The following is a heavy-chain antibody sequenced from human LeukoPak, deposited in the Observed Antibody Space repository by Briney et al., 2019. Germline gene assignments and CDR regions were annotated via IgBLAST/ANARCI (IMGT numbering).Heavy chain of an antibody. Sequence: PSETLSLTCAVSGGSMRDYYWSWIRQPPGKGLEWIGNIYYSGSTYYNPSLKSRVTISVDTSKNQFSLKVRSVTAADTAVYYCARGFGYYDVLTAFWGQGTLVTVSS. CDR3: ARGFGYYDVLTAF. CDR2: IYYSGST. J-gene: IGHJ4*02. D-gene: IGHD3-9*01. CDR1: GGSMRDYY. V-gene: IGHV4-59*01.